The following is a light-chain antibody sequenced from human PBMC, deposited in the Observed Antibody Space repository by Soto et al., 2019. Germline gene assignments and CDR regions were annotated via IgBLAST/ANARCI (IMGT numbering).Light chain of an antibody. J-gene: IGLJ2*01. CDR2: AVS. Sequence: QSALTQAASVSGSPGQSITISCTGTSSDIGAYNYVSWYQQRPGIAPTLMIYAVSYRPSGTSNRFSGFKSGNTASLLISGHHVEAEVVYYRNSYTNTDTVVFGGGTKLTVL. V-gene: IGLV2-14*01. CDR1: SSDIGAYNY. CDR3: NSYTNTDTVV.